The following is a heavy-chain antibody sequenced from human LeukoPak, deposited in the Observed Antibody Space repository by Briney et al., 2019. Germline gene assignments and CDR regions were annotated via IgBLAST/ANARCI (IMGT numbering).Heavy chain of an antibody. D-gene: IGHD3-3*01. CDR2: IHYIGNT. CDR1: GDSIGTSGYY. V-gene: IGHV4-31*03. J-gene: IGHJ4*02. Sequence: SETLSLTCTVSGDSIGTSGYYWSWIRQHPGTGLEWIAYIHYIGNTYYNPSLESRVTMSVDTSSNQFSLNVASVTAADTAVYYCARVRDDYFFDCWGQGILVTVSS. CDR3: ARVRDDYFFDC.